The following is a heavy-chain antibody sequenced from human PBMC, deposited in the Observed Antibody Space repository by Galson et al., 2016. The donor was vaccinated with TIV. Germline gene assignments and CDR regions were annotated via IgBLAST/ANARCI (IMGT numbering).Heavy chain of an antibody. J-gene: IGHJ4*02. CDR2: ISSRRSSI. V-gene: IGHV3-48*02. CDR1: GFTFSNYG. CDR3: ARTPGEYTNYRTIDY. Sequence: SLRLSCAASGFTFSNYGMNWVRQAPGKGLEWVSYISSRRSSIFYADSAKGRFTISRDNAKNSLNLQMNSLRDEDTAVYYCARTPGEYTNYRTIDYWGQGTLVTVSS. D-gene: IGHD3-10*01.